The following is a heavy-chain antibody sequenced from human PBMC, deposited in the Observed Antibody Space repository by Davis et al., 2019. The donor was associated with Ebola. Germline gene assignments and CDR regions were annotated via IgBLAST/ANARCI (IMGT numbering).Heavy chain of an antibody. D-gene: IGHD1-26*01. Sequence: SVKVSCKASGGTFSSYAISWVRQAPGQGLEWMGGIIPIFGTANYAQKFQGRVTITADESTSTAYMELSSLRAEDTAVYYCAREGVGPIPFDYWGQGTLVTVSS. CDR1: GGTFSSYA. CDR3: AREGVGPIPFDY. CDR2: IIPIFGTA. V-gene: IGHV1-69*13. J-gene: IGHJ4*02.